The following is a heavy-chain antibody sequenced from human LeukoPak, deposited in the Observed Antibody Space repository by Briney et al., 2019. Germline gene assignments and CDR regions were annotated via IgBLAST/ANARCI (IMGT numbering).Heavy chain of an antibody. V-gene: IGHV3-23*01. J-gene: IGHJ4*02. Sequence: PGGSLRLSCAASGFTFNSYAMSWVRQAPGKGLEGVSGISVAGSKRHYADSVKGRFTISRDNSKNTLYLQMNSLRAEDTALYYCAKDSLAYCTSSSCFDFDFWGLGALVTVSS. D-gene: IGHD6-13*01. CDR2: ISVAGSKR. CDR1: GFTFNSYA. CDR3: AKDSLAYCTSSSCFDFDF.